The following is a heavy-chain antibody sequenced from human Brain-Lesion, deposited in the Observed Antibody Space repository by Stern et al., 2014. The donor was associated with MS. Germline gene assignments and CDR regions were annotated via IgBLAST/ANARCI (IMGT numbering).Heavy chain of an antibody. V-gene: IGHV4-61*02. D-gene: IGHD2-2*01. J-gene: IGHJ6*02. CDR3: ARGRVVPGFQYYATDV. CDR1: GGSISSGGYY. Sequence: VQLVESGPGLVKPSQTLSLSCTVSGGSISSGGYYWSWIRQPAGKGLEWIGRIFNSGSTSYNPSLKSPVTQSIEQSQNQFSPTLNSMTAADTAVYYCARGRVVPGFQYYATDVWGQGTTVIVSS. CDR2: IFNSGST.